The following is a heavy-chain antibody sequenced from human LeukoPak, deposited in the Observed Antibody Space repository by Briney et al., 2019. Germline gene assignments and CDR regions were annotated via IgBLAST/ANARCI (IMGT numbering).Heavy chain of an antibody. D-gene: IGHD6-13*01. V-gene: IGHV3-21*04. CDR1: GFTFSSYS. CDR2: ISSSSSYI. Sequence: GGSLRLSCAASGFTFSSYSMNWVRQAPGKGLEWVSFISSSSSYIYYADSVKGRFTISRDNAKNSLYLQMNSLRAEDTAVYYCAKVPNSSSWPYGMDVWGQGTTVTVSS. J-gene: IGHJ6*02. CDR3: AKVPNSSSWPYGMDV.